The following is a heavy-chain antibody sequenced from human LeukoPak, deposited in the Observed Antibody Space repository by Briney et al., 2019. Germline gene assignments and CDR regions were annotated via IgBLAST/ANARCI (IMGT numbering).Heavy chain of an antibody. CDR2: VYYSGST. CDR3: ARSELLWFGGVNSGFDY. CDR1: GGSISSYY. Sequence: SETLSLTCTVSGGSISSYYWSWVRQPPGKGLEWIGYVYYSGSTNYNPSLKSRVTISIDTSKTQFSLKLSSVTAADTAVYYCARSELLWFGGVNSGFDYWGQGTLVTVSS. D-gene: IGHD3-10*01. V-gene: IGHV4-59*01. J-gene: IGHJ4*02.